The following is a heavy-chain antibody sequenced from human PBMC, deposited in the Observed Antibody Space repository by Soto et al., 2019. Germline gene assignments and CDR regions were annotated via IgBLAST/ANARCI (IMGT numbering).Heavy chain of an antibody. J-gene: IGHJ5*02. V-gene: IGHV4-59*01. CDR2: IYYSGST. D-gene: IGHD3-16*01. Sequence: SETLSVTCTVSGGSISSYYWSWSRQPPGKGLEWIGYIYYSGSTNYNPSLKSRVTISVATSKNQFSLKLSSVTAADTAVYYCARGRDYVWELENWFDPWGQGTLVTVSS. CDR1: GGSISSYY. CDR3: ARGRDYVWELENWFDP.